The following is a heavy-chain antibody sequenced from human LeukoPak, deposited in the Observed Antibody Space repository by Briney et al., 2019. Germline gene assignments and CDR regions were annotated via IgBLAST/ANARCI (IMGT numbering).Heavy chain of an antibody. CDR3: VRDAEGAAISVNYWFDP. D-gene: IGHD2-2*02. Sequence: ASVKVSCKVSGGTFSSYAISWVRQAPGQGLEWMGGIIPIFGTANYAQKFQGRVTITADESTSTAYMELSSLRSEDTAVYYCVRDAEGAAISVNYWFDPWGQGTLVTVSS. J-gene: IGHJ5*02. V-gene: IGHV1-69*13. CDR1: GGTFSSYA. CDR2: IIPIFGTA.